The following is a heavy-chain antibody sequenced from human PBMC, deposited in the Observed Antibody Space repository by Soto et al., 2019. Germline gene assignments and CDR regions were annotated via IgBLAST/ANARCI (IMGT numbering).Heavy chain of an antibody. D-gene: IGHD4-17*01. Sequence: PGGSLRLSCAASGFPFSSYGMHWVRQAPGKGLEWVAVISYDGSNKYYANSVKGRFTISRDNSKNTLYLQMNSLRAEDTAVYYCAKDRSGDPGYWGQGTLVTVSS. CDR2: ISYDGSNK. CDR3: AKDRSGDPGY. V-gene: IGHV3-30*18. J-gene: IGHJ4*02. CDR1: GFPFSSYG.